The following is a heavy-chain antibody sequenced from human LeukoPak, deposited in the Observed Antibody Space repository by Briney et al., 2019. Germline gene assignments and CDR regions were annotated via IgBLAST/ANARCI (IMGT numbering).Heavy chain of an antibody. CDR3: AAVPSYDVHDAFDI. V-gene: IGHV3-23*01. CDR2: ISGSGGST. Sequence: GGSLRLSCAASGFTFSSYAMSWVRQAPGKGLEWVSAISGSGGSTHYADSVKGRFTISRDNSKNTLYLQMNSLRAEDTAVYYRAAVPSYDVHDAFDIWGQGTMVTVSS. J-gene: IGHJ3*02. D-gene: IGHD1-1*01. CDR1: GFTFSSYA.